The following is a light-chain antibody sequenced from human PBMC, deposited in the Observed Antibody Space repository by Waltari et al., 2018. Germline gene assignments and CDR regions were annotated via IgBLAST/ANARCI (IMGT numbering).Light chain of an antibody. J-gene: IGKJ2*01. CDR2: DAS. Sequence: VLTQSPGTLSLSPGERVTLSCRASQILSKKYLAWYPQKPGQAPRLLIYDASSRAAGIPDRCSGSGSGTDFTLTISRLEPEDFAMYYCQQYGSSVMYTFGQGTKLEIK. CDR3: QQYGSSVMYT. V-gene: IGKV3-20*01. CDR1: QILSKKY.